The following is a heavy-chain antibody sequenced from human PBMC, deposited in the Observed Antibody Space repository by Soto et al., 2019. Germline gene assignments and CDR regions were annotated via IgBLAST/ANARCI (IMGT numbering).Heavy chain of an antibody. J-gene: IGHJ4*02. CDR1: GFTFTSFS. D-gene: IGHD2-2*01. V-gene: IGHV3-21*01. CDR2: ITSDTTFT. CDR3: VRNSSRLDY. Sequence: EVQLVETGGGLVKPGGSLRVSCAASGFTFTSFSMAWVRQAPGKGLEWVSSITSDTTFTFYADSVKSRFTMSRDNAKNSLYLQMSSLRAEDTAVYFCVRNSSRLDYWGQGALVTVSS.